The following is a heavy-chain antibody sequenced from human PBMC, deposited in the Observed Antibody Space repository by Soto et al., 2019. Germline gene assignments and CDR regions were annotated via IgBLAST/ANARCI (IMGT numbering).Heavy chain of an antibody. CDR2: ISAYNCNT. D-gene: IGHD6-13*01. CDR3: TRAPRSTQYAP. J-gene: IGHJ5*02. V-gene: IGHV1-18*01. CDR1: GYTFTSYG. Sequence: QVKLVQSGAEVKKPGASVKVSCKASGYTFTSYGISWVRQAPGQGLEWMGWISAYNCNTNYEQRLKGRVTMTTDTFTSQAHMETRSERSDDTSVHHRTRAPRSTQYAPWGQGTLVTVSS.